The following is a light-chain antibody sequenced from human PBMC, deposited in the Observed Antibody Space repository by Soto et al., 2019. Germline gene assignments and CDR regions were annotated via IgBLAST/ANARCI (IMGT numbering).Light chain of an antibody. CDR3: QQTYNTPPT. CDR1: QSISSY. V-gene: IGKV1-39*01. J-gene: IGKJ5*01. CDR2: AAS. Sequence: DIQMTQSPSSLSASVGDRLTITCRASQSISSYLNWYQQKPGRAPKLLIYAASTLQSGVPSSFSGSGSGTDFTLTISNLQPEDFATYFCQQTYNTPPTFGQGTRLEIK.